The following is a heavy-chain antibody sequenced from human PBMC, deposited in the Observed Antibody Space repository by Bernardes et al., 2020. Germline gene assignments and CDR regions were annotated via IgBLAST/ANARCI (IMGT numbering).Heavy chain of an antibody. J-gene: IGHJ5*02. V-gene: IGHV7-4-1*02. Sequence: ASVQVSCKASGYSFRGFSIIWVRQAPGQGLEWMGWINTHTGIPTHAQAFTGRFVFSLDSSVSTAYLQISSLEAADTAVYYCARTATITNFGVVITRENWFDPWGQGTLVTVSS. CDR3: ARTATITNFGVVITRENWFDP. D-gene: IGHD3-3*01. CDR2: INTHTGIP. CDR1: GYSFRGFS.